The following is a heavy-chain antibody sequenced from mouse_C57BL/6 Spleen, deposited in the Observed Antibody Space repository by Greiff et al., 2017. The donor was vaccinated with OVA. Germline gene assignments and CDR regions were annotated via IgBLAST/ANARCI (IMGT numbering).Heavy chain of an antibody. CDR1: GYTFTSYW. J-gene: IGHJ4*01. D-gene: IGHD1-1*01. CDR2: IDPSDSYT. V-gene: IGHV1-69*01. CDR3: ARYYGSSPDY. Sequence: QVQLQQPGAELVMPGASVKLSCKASGYTFTSYWMHWVKQRPGQGLEWIGEIDPSDSYTNYNQKFKGKSTLTVDKSSSTAYMQLSSLTSEDSAVYYCARYYGSSPDYWGQGTSVTVSS.